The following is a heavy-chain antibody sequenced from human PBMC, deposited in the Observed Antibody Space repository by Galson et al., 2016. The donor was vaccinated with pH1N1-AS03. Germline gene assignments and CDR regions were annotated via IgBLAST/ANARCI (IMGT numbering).Heavy chain of an antibody. D-gene: IGHD3-10*01. Sequence: SLRLSCAASGFTFSTFAMYWVRQAPGKGLEWVALISFDGNNKFYAGSLRGRFTISRENSKNTLYLDINSLTTEDTAMYYCATAPGGVNVWGQGTMVTGSS. V-gene: IGHV3-30*04. CDR1: GFTFSTFA. J-gene: IGHJ6*02. CDR2: ISFDGNNK. CDR3: ATAPGGVNV.